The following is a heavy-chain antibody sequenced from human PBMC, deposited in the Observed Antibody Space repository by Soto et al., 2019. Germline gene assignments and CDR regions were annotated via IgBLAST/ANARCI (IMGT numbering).Heavy chain of an antibody. CDR2: IYPGDSDT. J-gene: IGHJ4*02. CDR3: ARPSRDGYATEAFYIDC. CDR1: GYSFTNYW. V-gene: IGHV5-51*01. Sequence: PGEALKISWKVSGYSFTNYWIAWGRQMPGKGLEWMGCIYPGDSDTRYRPSFQGQVTISADKSISTAYLQWGRRQAADSAIDHWARPSRDGYATEAFYIDCWGQG. D-gene: IGHD5-12*01.